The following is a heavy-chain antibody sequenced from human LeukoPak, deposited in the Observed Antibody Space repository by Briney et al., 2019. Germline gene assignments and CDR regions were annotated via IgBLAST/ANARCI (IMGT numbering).Heavy chain of an antibody. CDR2: ISAYNGNT. Sequence: ASVKVSCKASGYTFTSYGISWLRQAPGHGLEWMGWISAYNGNTNYAQKFQGRVTITADKSTSTAYMELSSLRSEDTAVYYCAINRGYGDYAGDLGYWGQGTLVTVSS. V-gene: IGHV1-18*01. D-gene: IGHD4-17*01. CDR1: GYTFTSYG. CDR3: AINRGYGDYAGDLGY. J-gene: IGHJ4*02.